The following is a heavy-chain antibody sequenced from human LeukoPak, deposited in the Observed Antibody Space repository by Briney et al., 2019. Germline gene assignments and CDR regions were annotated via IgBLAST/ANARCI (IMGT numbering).Heavy chain of an antibody. CDR3: TPDRHVFDWLLY. Sequence: GGSLRLSCAASGFTFSNAWMSWVRQAPGKGLEWVGRIKSKTDGGTTDYAAPVKGRFTSSRDDSKNTLYLQMNSLKTEDTAVYYCTPDRHVFDWLLYWGQGTLVTVSS. V-gene: IGHV3-15*01. CDR1: GFTFSNAW. J-gene: IGHJ4*02. D-gene: IGHD3-9*01. CDR2: IKSKTDGGTT.